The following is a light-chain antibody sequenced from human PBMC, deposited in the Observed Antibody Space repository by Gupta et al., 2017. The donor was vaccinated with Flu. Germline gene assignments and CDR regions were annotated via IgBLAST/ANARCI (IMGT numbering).Light chain of an antibody. V-gene: IGKV1-5*03. CDR2: KAS. J-gene: IGKJ1*01. Sequence: VGDRVTITCRASQSISSWLAWYQQKPGKAPKLLIYKASVLESGVPSRFSGSGSGTEFTLTISSLQPDDFATYYCQQYNTYWTFGQGTKVEIK. CDR1: QSISSW. CDR3: QQYNTYWT.